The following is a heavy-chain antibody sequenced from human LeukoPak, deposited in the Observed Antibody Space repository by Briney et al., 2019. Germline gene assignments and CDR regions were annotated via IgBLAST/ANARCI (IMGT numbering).Heavy chain of an antibody. V-gene: IGHV3-30*18. CDR2: ISYDGSNK. D-gene: IGHD3-10*01. CDR3: AKEDYYGSGSYYNVDY. Sequence: GGSLRLSCAASGFTFSSYGMHWVRQAPGKGLEWVAVISYDGSNKYYADSVKGRFTLSRDNSKNTRYLQMNSLRAEDTAVYYCAKEDYYGSGSYYNVDYWGQGTLVTVSS. J-gene: IGHJ4*02. CDR1: GFTFSSYG.